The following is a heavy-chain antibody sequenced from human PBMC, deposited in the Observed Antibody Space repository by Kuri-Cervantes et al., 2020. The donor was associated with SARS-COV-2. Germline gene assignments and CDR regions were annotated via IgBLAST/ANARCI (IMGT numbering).Heavy chain of an antibody. CDR2: IVVGSGNT. CDR3: AAALIDAFDI. Sequence: KVSCKASGFTFTSSAMQWVRQARGQRLEWIGWIVVGSGNTNYAQKFQERVTITRDMSTSTAYMELSSLRSEDMAVYYCAAALIDAFDIWGQGTMVTVSS. CDR1: GFTFTSSA. V-gene: IGHV1-58*02. J-gene: IGHJ3*02.